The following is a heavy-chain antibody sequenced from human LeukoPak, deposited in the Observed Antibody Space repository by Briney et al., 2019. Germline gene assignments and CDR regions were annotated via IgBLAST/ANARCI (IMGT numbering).Heavy chain of an antibody. CDR1: GFTFSTYG. CDR3: VQDWAWGAFGY. CDR2: ITPDAGRT. Sequence: GGSLRLSCAASGFTFSTYGMNWVRQAPGKGLEWVSGITPDAGRTYYADSVKSRFTIYRDNSKNTVYLQMNSLGAEDTAVYYCVQDWAWGAFGYWGQGTLVTVSS. V-gene: IGHV3-23*01. D-gene: IGHD7-27*01. J-gene: IGHJ4*02.